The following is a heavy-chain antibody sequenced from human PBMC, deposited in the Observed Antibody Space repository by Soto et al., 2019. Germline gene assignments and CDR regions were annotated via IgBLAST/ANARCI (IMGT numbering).Heavy chain of an antibody. CDR2: IYWDDDK. CDR3: AHGSFFRGAHLDY. CDR1: GGSISSGGYY. J-gene: IGHJ4*02. D-gene: IGHD3-10*01. Sequence: TLSLTCTVSGGSISSGGYYWSWIRQPPGKALEWLALIYWDDDKRYSPSLKSRLTITKDTSKNQVVLRMTTMDPVDTATYYCAHGSFFRGAHLDYWGQGALVTVSS. V-gene: IGHV2-5*08.